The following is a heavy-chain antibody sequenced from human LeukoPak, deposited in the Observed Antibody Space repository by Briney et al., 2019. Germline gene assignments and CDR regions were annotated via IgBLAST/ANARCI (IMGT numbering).Heavy chain of an antibody. CDR2: IYYSGST. CDR1: GGSISSGDYY. Sequence: SETLSLTCTVSGGSISSGDYYWSWIRQPPGKGLEWIGYIYYSGSTYYNPSLKSRVTISVDTSKNQFSLKLSSVTAADTAVYYCASSGDYGSGLAYWGQGTLVTVSS. CDR3: ASSGDYGSGLAY. J-gene: IGHJ4*02. V-gene: IGHV4-30-4*08. D-gene: IGHD3-10*01.